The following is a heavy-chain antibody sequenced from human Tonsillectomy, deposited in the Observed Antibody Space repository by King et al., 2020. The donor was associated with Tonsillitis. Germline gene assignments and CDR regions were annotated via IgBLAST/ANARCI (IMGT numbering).Heavy chain of an antibody. D-gene: IGHD3-22*01. V-gene: IGHV4-30-4*01. CDR2: IYYSGST. CDR3: ARVSGICSGYYSCFDY. J-gene: IGHJ4*02. Sequence: QLQESGPGLVKPSQTLSLTCTVSGGSISSGDYYWSWIRQPPGKGLEWIGYIYYSGSTYYNPSLKSRVTISVEPSKNQFSLKLSSGTAADTAVYYCARVSGICSGYYSCFDYWGQGTLVTVSS. CDR1: GGSISSGDYY.